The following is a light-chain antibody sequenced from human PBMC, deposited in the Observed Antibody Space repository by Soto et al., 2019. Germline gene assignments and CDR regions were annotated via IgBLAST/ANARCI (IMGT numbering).Light chain of an antibody. Sequence: QSVLTQPPSASGTPGQRVIISCSGSSFNIGRNTVNWYQQLPGTAPKLLIYSNNQRPSGVPDRFSGSKSGTSASLAISGLQSEDEADYYCAAWDDSLNGRGVFGGGTKLTVL. CDR1: SFNIGRNT. J-gene: IGLJ3*02. V-gene: IGLV1-44*01. CDR3: AAWDDSLNGRGV. CDR2: SNN.